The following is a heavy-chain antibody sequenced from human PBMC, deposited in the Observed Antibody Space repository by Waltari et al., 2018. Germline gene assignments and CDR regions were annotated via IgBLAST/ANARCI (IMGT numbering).Heavy chain of an antibody. D-gene: IGHD1-26*01. Sequence: QVQLVQSGAEVRKPGASVKVSCKTSGYTFTDSYIHWVRQAPGQGLEWMGQMNPNNNYPMYEQKFQGRGTMTRDTSITTAYMELSSLTSDDTALYYCVTQRPWEDYWGQGTRVTVSP. CDR3: VTQRPWEDY. CDR1: GYTFTDSY. V-gene: IGHV1-2*06. J-gene: IGHJ4*02. CDR2: MNPNNNYP.